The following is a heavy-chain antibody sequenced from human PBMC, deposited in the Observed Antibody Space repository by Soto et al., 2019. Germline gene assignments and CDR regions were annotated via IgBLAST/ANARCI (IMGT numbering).Heavy chain of an antibody. J-gene: IGHJ4*02. D-gene: IGHD3-22*01. CDR3: ASHYDSSGYYYRGLDY. CDR1: GGTFSSYA. CDR2: IIPIFGTA. V-gene: IGHV1-69*12. Sequence: QVQLVQSGAEVKKPGSSVKVSCKASGGTFSSYAISWVRQAPGQGLEWMGGIIPIFGTADYAQKFQGRVTITAXXXTXXGNMELSSLRSEETAVYYCASHYDSSGYYYRGLDYWGQGTLVTVSS.